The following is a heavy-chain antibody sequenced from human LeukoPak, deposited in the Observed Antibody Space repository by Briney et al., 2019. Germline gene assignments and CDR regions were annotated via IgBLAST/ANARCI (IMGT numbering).Heavy chain of an antibody. CDR3: ARGRVAGTIFDY. J-gene: IGHJ4*02. CDR1: GGSISSYY. CDR2: IYYSGST. D-gene: IGHD6-19*01. Sequence: SETLSLACTVSGGSISSYYWSWIRQPPGKGLEWIGYIYYSGSTNYNPSLKSRVTISVDTSKNQFSLKLSSVTAAGTAVYYCARGRVAGTIFDYWGQGTLVTVSS. V-gene: IGHV4-59*01.